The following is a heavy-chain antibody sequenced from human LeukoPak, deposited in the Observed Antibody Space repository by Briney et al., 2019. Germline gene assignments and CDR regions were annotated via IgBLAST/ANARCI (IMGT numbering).Heavy chain of an antibody. CDR2: ISYSGST. Sequence: PSETLSLTCTVSGGSISSYCWSWIRQPPGKGLEWIGYISYSGSTNYNPSLKNRVTISLDTSKNQFSLKLSSVTAADTAVYYCARGSVEAPDYYYYYYMDVWGKGTTVTVSS. V-gene: IGHV4-59*01. CDR1: GGSISSYC. J-gene: IGHJ6*03. D-gene: IGHD1-1*01. CDR3: ARGSVEAPDYYYYYYMDV.